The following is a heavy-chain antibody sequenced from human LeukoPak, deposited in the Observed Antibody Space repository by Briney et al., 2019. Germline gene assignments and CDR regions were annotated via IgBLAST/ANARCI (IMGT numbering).Heavy chain of an antibody. CDR1: GFTFSSYA. D-gene: IGHD1-20*01. CDR2: ISGSGGST. Sequence: GSLRLSCAASGFTFSSYAMSWVRQAPGKGLGWVSAISGSGGSTYYADSVKGRFTISRDNSKNTLYLQMNSLRAEDTAVYYCAKESSLTGTTYSDYWGQGTLVTVSS. V-gene: IGHV3-23*01. CDR3: AKESSLTGTTYSDY. J-gene: IGHJ4*02.